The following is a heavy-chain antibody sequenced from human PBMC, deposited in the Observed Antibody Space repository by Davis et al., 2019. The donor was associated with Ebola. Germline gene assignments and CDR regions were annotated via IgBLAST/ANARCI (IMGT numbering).Heavy chain of an antibody. V-gene: IGHV3-73*01. CDR1: GFTFSGSA. CDR3: ARDIYLGWFR. J-gene: IGHJ4*02. CDR2: IRSKANSYAT. Sequence: GESLKISCAASGFTFSGSAMHWVRQASGKGLEWVGRIRSKANSYATAYAASVKGRFTISRDNAKNSLYLQMNSLRAEDTAVYYCARDIYLGWFRWGQGTLVTVSS. D-gene: IGHD3-9*01.